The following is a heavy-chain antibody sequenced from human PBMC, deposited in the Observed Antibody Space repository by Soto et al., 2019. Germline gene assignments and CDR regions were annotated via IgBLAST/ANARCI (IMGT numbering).Heavy chain of an antibody. CDR3: AKDQWLVQGNALYYYYYGMDV. J-gene: IGHJ6*02. CDR2: ISYDGSNK. Sequence: QVQLVESGGGVVQPGRSLRLSCAASGFTFSSYGMHWVRQAPGKGLEWVAVISYDGSNKYYADSVKGRFTISRDNSKNTLHLQMNSLRAEDTAVYYCAKDQWLVQGNALYYYYYGMDVWGQGNTVTVSS. V-gene: IGHV3-30*18. CDR1: GFTFSSYG. D-gene: IGHD6-19*01.